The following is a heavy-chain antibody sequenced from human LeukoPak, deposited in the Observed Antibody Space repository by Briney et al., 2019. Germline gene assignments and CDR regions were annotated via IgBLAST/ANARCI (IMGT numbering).Heavy chain of an antibody. CDR3: ARAGAAVTMFFDF. CDR1: GGTFSSYA. Sequence: SVKVSCKASGGTFSSYAISWVRQAPGQGLEWMGRIIPILGIANYAQKFQGRVTLTTDTSTSTAYMELRSLTSDDTALYYCARAGAAVTMFFDFWGQGTLVTVSS. J-gene: IGHJ4*02. CDR2: IIPILGIA. V-gene: IGHV1-69*04. D-gene: IGHD4-17*01.